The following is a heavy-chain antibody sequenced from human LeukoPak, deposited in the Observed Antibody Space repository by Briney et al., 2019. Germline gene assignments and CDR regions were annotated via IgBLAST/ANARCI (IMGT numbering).Heavy chain of an antibody. CDR1: GFTFSSYA. V-gene: IGHV3-30-3*01. J-gene: IGHJ4*02. D-gene: IGHD3-3*01. CDR3: AREGITIFGVALYYFDY. Sequence: GGSLRLSCAASGFTFSSYAMHWVRQAPGKGLEWVAVISYDGSNKYYADSVKGRFTISRDNSKNTLYLQMNSLRAEDTAVYYCAREGITIFGVALYYFDYWGQGTLVTVSS. CDR2: ISYDGSNK.